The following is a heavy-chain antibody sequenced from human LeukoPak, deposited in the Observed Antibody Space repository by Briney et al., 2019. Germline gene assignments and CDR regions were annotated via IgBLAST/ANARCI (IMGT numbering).Heavy chain of an antibody. CDR3: AKGRARIAVAGTLDY. V-gene: IGHV1-69*01. J-gene: IGHJ4*02. CDR2: IIPIFGTA. Sequence: SVKVSCKASGGTFSSYAISWVRQAPGQGLEWMGGIIPIFGTANYAQKFQGRVTITSDESTSTAYMELSSLRSEDTAVYYCAKGRARIAVAGTLDYWGQGTLVTVSS. CDR1: GGTFSSYA. D-gene: IGHD6-19*01.